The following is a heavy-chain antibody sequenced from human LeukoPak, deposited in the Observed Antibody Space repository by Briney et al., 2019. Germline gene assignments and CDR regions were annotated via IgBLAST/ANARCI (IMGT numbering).Heavy chain of an antibody. V-gene: IGHV1-46*01. CDR3: ARIVLKNYYYYGMDV. D-gene: IGHD1-26*01. Sequence: VSVKVSCKASGYTFTSYYMHWVRQAPGQGLEWKGMINPSGGSTSYAQKFQGRVTMTRDTSTSTVYMELSSLRSEDTAVYYCARIVLKNYYYYGMDVWGQGTTVTVSS. CDR1: GYTFTSYY. J-gene: IGHJ6*02. CDR2: INPSGGST.